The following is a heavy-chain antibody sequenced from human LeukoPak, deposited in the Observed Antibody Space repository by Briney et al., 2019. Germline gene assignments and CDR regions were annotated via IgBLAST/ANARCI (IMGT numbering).Heavy chain of an antibody. V-gene: IGHV3-30*18. CDR2: ISYDGSNK. CDR1: GFTFSSYG. D-gene: IGHD3-16*01. CDR3: AKGLGGYYYYGMDV. J-gene: IGHJ6*02. Sequence: PGGSLRLSCAASGFTFSSYGMHWVRQAPGKGLEWVAVISYDGSNKYYVDSVKGRFTISRDNSKNTLYLQMNSLRAEDTAVYYCAKGLGGYYYYGMDVWGQGTTVTVSS.